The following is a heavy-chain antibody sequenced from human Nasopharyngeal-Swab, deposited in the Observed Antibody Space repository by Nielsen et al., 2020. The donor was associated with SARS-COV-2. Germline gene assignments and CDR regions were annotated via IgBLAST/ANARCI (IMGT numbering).Heavy chain of an antibody. V-gene: IGHV7-4-1*02. Sequence: ATVKVSCTSSVYTFTLYSMHWVRQAPGQGLEWMGWINTNTGSPTYAQGFTGRFVFSLDTSVITAYLQISSLKAEDTAVYYCAMGGHSSSGWFPELRYWGQGTLVTVSS. CDR3: AMGGHSSSGWFPELRY. J-gene: IGHJ4*02. D-gene: IGHD6-19*01. CDR1: VYTFTLYS. CDR2: INTNTGSP.